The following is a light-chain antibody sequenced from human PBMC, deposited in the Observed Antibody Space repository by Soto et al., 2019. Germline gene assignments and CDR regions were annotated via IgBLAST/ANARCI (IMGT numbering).Light chain of an antibody. J-gene: IGLJ7*01. CDR1: SGHSSYA. Sequence: QPVLTQSPSASASLGASVKLTCTLSSGHSSYAIAWHQQPPEKGPRYLMKVNSDGSHNKGDGIPDRFSGSSSGAERYLTISSLQSEDEADYYCQTWGTGIRVFGGGTQLTVL. CDR3: QTWGTGIRV. CDR2: VNSDGSH. V-gene: IGLV4-69*02.